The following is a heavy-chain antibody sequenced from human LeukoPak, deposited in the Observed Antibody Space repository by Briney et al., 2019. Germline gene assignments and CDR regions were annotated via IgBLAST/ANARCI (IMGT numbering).Heavy chain of an antibody. CDR1: GFTFSSYA. Sequence: GGSLRLSCAASGFTFSSYAMHWVRQAPGKGLEWVAVISYDGSNKYYADFVKGRFTISRDNSKNTLYLQMNSLRAEDTAVYYCARGTVTTIDYWGQGTLVTVSS. V-gene: IGHV3-30*04. J-gene: IGHJ4*02. D-gene: IGHD4-17*01. CDR2: ISYDGSNK. CDR3: ARGTVTTIDY.